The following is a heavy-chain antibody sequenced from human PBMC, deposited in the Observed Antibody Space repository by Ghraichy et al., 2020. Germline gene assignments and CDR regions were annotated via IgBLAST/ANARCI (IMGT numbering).Heavy chain of an antibody. CDR3: ARSQTYYDILTGLGPSDY. Sequence: SETLSLTCTVSGGSISRYYWTWIRQPPGKGLEWIGYIYYSGSTDYNPSLKSRVTISVDTSKNQFSLKLSSVTVADTAVYYCARSQTYYDILTGLGPSDYWGQGTLVTVSS. CDR1: GGSISRYY. D-gene: IGHD3-9*01. V-gene: IGHV4-59*01. CDR2: IYYSGST. J-gene: IGHJ4*02.